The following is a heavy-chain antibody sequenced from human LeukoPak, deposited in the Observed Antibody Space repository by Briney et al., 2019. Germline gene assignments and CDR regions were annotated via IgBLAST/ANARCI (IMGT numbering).Heavy chain of an antibody. J-gene: IGHJ4*02. Sequence: QPGGSLRLSCAASGFTFSSYAMHWVRQAPGKGLEWVAVISYDGSNKYYADSVKGRFTISRDNSKNTLYLQMNSLRAEDTAVYYCAREVAGTFDYWGQGTLVTVSS. CDR2: ISYDGSNK. D-gene: IGHD6-19*01. CDR3: AREVAGTFDY. CDR1: GFTFSSYA. V-gene: IGHV3-30*04.